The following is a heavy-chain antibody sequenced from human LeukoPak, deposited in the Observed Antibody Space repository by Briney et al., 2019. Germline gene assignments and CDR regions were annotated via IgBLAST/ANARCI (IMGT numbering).Heavy chain of an antibody. Sequence: ASVKVSCKASGYTFTSYYMHWVRQATGQGLEWMGWMNPNSGNTGYAQKFQGRVTMTRNTSISTAYMELSSLRSEDTAVYYCARVVVHGGEDYWGQGTLVTVSS. J-gene: IGHJ4*02. CDR2: MNPNSGNT. D-gene: IGHD2-15*01. V-gene: IGHV1-8*02. CDR3: ARVVVHGGEDY. CDR1: GYTFTSYY.